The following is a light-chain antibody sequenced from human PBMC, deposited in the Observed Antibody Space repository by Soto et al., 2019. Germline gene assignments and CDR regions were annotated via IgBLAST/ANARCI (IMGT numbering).Light chain of an antibody. Sequence: DIQMTQSPSTLSASVGDRVTITCRASQSISSWLAWYQQKPGKAPKLLIYKASSLESGVPSRFSGSASGTEFTLTISSLQPDDFATSYCQQYNSYSWTFGQRTKVDIK. CDR2: KAS. V-gene: IGKV1-5*03. CDR1: QSISSW. CDR3: QQYNSYSWT. J-gene: IGKJ1*01.